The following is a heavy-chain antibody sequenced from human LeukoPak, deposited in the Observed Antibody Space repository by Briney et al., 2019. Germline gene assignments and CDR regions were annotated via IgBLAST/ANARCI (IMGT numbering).Heavy chain of an antibody. Sequence: SETLSLTCTVSGGSISNYYWSWLRQSPGKELEWIAHVYYTGTTIYSPSLKSRLTVSVDPSKNQFSLNLSSVTAADTAVYYCARDAGYRSRLNYFDPWGQGTLVTVPS. J-gene: IGHJ5*02. CDR3: ARDAGYRSRLNYFDP. CDR2: VYYTGTT. V-gene: IGHV4-59*01. CDR1: GGSISNYY. D-gene: IGHD5-24*01.